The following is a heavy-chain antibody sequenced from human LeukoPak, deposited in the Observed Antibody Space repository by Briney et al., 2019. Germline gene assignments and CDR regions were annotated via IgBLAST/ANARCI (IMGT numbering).Heavy chain of an antibody. D-gene: IGHD1-1*01. CDR1: GFTFN. CDR2: IRSNSRGI. Sequence: GGSLRLSCAASGFTFNMNWVRQAPGKGLESVSSIRSNSRGINYADSVKGRFTISRDNDKNTVFLEMNSLRAEDTAVYYCARDGASIDDQYYGLDVWGQGTTVTVSS. V-gene: IGHV3-21*06. J-gene: IGHJ6*02. CDR3: ARDGASIDDQYYGLDV.